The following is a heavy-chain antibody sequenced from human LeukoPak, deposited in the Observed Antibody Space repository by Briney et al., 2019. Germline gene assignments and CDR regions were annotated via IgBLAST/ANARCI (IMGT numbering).Heavy chain of an antibody. V-gene: IGHV4-59*01. CDR1: GGSISSYY. Sequence: SETLSLTCTVSGGSISSYYWSWIRQPPGKGLEWIGYIYYSGSTNYNPSLKSRVTISVDTSKNQFSLKLSSVTAADTAVYYCARDRVVAVPAAIEYYYGMDVWGQGTTVTVSS. CDR2: IYYSGST. J-gene: IGHJ6*02. CDR3: ARDRVVAVPAAIEYYYGMDV. D-gene: IGHD2-2*01.